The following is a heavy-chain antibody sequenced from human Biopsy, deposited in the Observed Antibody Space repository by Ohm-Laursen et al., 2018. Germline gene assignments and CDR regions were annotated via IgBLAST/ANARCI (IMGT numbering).Heavy chain of an antibody. Sequence: ASVKVSCKASGYTFTDYYVHWVRQAPGHGLEWMGWIDTIDGGARYAQKLQGKVTMTRDTSISTAYMELSRLTSDDTAVYYCARERDPWGQGTLVTVSS. CDR3: ARERDP. CDR1: GYTFTDYY. V-gene: IGHV1-2*02. J-gene: IGHJ5*02. CDR2: IDTIDGGA.